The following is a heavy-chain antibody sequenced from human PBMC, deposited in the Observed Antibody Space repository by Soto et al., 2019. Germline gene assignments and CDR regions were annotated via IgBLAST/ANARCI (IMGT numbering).Heavy chain of an antibody. CDR1: GGSFSGYY. V-gene: IGHV4-34*01. D-gene: IGHD3-22*01. J-gene: IGHJ5*02. CDR2: INHSGST. CDR3: ARGGPPNYHYDSTTGSYNWSDP. Sequence: SETLSLTCAVYGGSFSGYYWSWIRQPPGKGLEWIGEINHSGSTNYNPSLKSRATISVDTSKNQFSLKLSSVTAADTAVYYCARGGPPNYHYDSTTGSYNWSDPGGQGTLVTVSS.